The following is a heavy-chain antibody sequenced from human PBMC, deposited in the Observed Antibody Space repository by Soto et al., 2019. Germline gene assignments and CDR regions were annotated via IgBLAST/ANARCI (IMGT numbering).Heavy chain of an antibody. J-gene: IGHJ4*02. D-gene: IGHD1-26*01. CDR3: ASFRYSGSYNDY. V-gene: IGHV4-34*01. CDR1: GGSFSGYY. Sequence: QVQLQQWGAGLLKPSETLSLTCAVYGGSFSGYYWSWIRQPPGKGLEWIGEINHSGSTNYNPSLKSRVTISVDTSKNQFSLKLSSVTAADTAVYYCASFRYSGSYNDYWGQGTLVTVSS. CDR2: INHSGST.